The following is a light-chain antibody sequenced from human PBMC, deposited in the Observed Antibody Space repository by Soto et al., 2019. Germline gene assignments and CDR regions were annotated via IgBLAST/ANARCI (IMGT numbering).Light chain of an antibody. CDR3: QQYGDSPLT. J-gene: IGKJ3*01. CDR2: AAS. CDR1: QSVTVNS. Sequence: EILLTQSPSTLSLSPGEGVTLSCRASQSVTVNSLAWYQQKPGQAPRLLIYAASTRAAAVPDRFTGSGSGTDFALTISGLEPEDFGVYYCQQYGDSPLTSGPGTKVDIK. V-gene: IGKV3-20*01.